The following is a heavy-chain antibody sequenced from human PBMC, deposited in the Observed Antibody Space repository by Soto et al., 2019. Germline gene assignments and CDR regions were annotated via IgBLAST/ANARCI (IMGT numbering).Heavy chain of an antibody. CDR3: ARVKRYSRGPSRAPYYGMDV. D-gene: IGHD6-19*01. CDR2: INPNSGGT. J-gene: IGHJ6*02. Sequence: ASVKVSCKASGYTFTGYYMHWVRQAPGQGLEWMGWINPNSGGTNYAQKFQGRVTMTRDTSISTAYMELSRLRSDDTAVYYCARVKRYSRGPSRAPYYGMDVWGQGTTVTVSS. V-gene: IGHV1-2*02. CDR1: GYTFTGYY.